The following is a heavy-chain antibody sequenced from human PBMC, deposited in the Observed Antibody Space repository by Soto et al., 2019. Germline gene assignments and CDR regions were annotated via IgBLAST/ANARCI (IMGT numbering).Heavy chain of an antibody. D-gene: IGHD5-12*01. CDR3: ARHHGPTTSENWFDP. CDR1: GYTFFTYD. CDR2: ISTYSGDT. Sequence: QVHLVQSGVEVKTPGASVKVSCQASGYTFFTYDISWVRQAPGQGLEWMGWISTYSGDTKYAQKFQGRVTMTTVTSTTTAYLELRSLRSADTAVYYCARHHGPTTSENWFDPWGQGTLVTVSS. J-gene: IGHJ5*02. V-gene: IGHV1-18*01.